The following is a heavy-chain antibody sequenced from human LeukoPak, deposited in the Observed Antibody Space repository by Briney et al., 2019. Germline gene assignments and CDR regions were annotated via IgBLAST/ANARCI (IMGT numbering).Heavy chain of an antibody. CDR2: INHSGST. Sequence: SETLSLTCAVYGGSFSGYYWSWVRQPPGKGLECIGEINHSGSTNYNPSLKSRVTISVDTSKNQFSLKLSSVTAADTAVYYCASLGGIDYYDSSGPLRWGQGTLVAVSS. J-gene: IGHJ4*02. D-gene: IGHD3-22*01. V-gene: IGHV4-34*01. CDR3: ASLGGIDYYDSSGPLR. CDR1: GGSFSGYY.